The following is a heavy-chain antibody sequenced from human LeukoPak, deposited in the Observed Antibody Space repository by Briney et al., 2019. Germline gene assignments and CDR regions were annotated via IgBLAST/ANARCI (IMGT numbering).Heavy chain of an antibody. CDR3: ARHDWYSIDN. J-gene: IGHJ4*02. CDR1: GGSFSGYY. V-gene: IGHV4-34*01. Sequence: PSETLSLTCAVYGGSFSGYYWSWIRQPPGKGLEWIGEINHSGSTNYNPSLKSRVTISVDTSKNQFSLKMSSVTAADTAVYYCARHDWYSIDNWDKGTLVTVSS. D-gene: IGHD3-9*01. CDR2: INHSGST.